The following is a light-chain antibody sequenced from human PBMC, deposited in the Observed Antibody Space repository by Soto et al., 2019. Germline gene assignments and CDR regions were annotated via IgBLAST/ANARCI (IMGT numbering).Light chain of an antibody. J-gene: IGKJ1*01. CDR2: GAS. Sequence: EIVLTQSPGTLSLSPGERATLSCRASQSVSSSYLAWYQQKPGQAPRLLIYGASSRATGIPDRFSGSGSGTDFTLTMSRLEPEDFAVYYCQQYGSSPQWTFGQGTKVEIK. CDR3: QQYGSSPQWT. CDR1: QSVSSSY. V-gene: IGKV3-20*01.